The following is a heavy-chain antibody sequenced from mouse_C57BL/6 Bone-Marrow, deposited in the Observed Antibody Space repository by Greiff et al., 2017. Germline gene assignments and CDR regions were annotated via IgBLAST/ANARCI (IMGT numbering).Heavy chain of an antibody. CDR3: ARALYYYGSSYRFAY. V-gene: IGHV1-64*01. CDR2: IHPNSGST. CDR1: GYTFTSYW. J-gene: IGHJ3*01. Sequence: QVQLQQPGAELVKPGASVKLSCKASGYTFTSYWMHWVKQRPGQGLEWIGMIHPNSGSTNYNEKFKSKATLTVYKSSSTAYMQLSSLTSEDSAVYYCARALYYYGSSYRFAYWGQGTLVTVSA. D-gene: IGHD1-1*01.